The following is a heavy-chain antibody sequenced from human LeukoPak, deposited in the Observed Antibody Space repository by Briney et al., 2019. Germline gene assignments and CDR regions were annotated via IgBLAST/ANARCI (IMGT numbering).Heavy chain of an antibody. CDR1: GGSFHGYY. CDR3: AREAAADRYYFDY. Sequence: SGNPSLTCAVYGGSFHGYYWSWIREPPGKGLEWIGEINHSGSTNYNPSLNSRVTISVDTSKNQFSLKLSSVTAADTAVYYCAREAAADRYYFDYWGQGTLVTVSS. J-gene: IGHJ4*02. V-gene: IGHV4-34*01. D-gene: IGHD6-13*01. CDR2: INHSGST.